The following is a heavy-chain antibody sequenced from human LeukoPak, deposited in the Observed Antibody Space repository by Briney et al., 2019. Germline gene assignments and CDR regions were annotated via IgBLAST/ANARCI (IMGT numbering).Heavy chain of an antibody. CDR1: GFTFSNYW. V-gene: IGHV3-74*01. CDR2: VNSDGSNT. D-gene: IGHD3-10*01. CDR3: ATPRGDYYYGMDV. J-gene: IGHJ6*02. Sequence: GGSLRLSCAASGFTFSNYWMHWVRQAPGKGLVWVSRVNSDGSNTYYADSVKGRFTISRDNAKNTLYLQMNSLRAEDTAVYYCATPRGDYYYGMDVWGLGTTVTVSS.